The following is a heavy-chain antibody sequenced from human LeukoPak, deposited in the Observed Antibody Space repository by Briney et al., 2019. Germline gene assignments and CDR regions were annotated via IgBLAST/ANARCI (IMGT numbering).Heavy chain of an antibody. V-gene: IGHV3-7*05. D-gene: IGHD6-19*01. CDR2: INQGGSEK. CDR3: VRDGSGYDY. J-gene: IGHJ4*02. CDR1: GFTFSNYW. Sequence: PGGSLRLSCAASGFTFSNYWMSWVRQAPGKGLEWVANINQGGSEKYYLNSAKGRFTISRDNAKNSLYLQMSSLRTDDTAIYYCVRDGSGYDYWGQGTLVTVSS.